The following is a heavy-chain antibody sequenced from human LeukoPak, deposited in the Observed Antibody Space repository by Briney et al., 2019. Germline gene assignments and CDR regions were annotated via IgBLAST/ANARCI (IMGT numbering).Heavy chain of an antibody. J-gene: IGHJ4*02. CDR3: ARAFDGCTNGVCQDY. CDR2: INPSGGST. Sequence: ASVKVSCKASGYTFTSYYMHWVRQAPGQGLEWMGIINPSGGSTGYAQKFQGRVTMTRDMSTSTVYMELSSLRSEDTAVYYCARAFDGCTNGVCQDYWGRGTLVTVSS. D-gene: IGHD2-8*01. CDR1: GYTFTSYY. V-gene: IGHV1-46*01.